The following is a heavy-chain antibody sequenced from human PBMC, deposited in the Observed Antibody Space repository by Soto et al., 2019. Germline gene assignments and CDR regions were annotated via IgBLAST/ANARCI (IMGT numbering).Heavy chain of an antibody. CDR2: IYYSGST. D-gene: IGHD2-15*01. V-gene: IGHV4-30-4*01. CDR1: GGSINSGDYY. J-gene: IGHJ5*02. Sequence: PSETLSLTCTVSGGSINSGDYYWSWIRQPPGKGLEWIGYIYYSGSTYYNPSLKSRVTISVDTSKNQFSLKLSSVTAADTAVYYCAREGGFCSGGSCYGNNWFDPPGQAPLVPVSP. CDR3: AREGGFCSGGSCYGNNWFDP.